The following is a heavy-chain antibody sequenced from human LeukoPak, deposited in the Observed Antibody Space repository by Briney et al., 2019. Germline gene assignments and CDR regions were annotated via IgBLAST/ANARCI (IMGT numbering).Heavy chain of an antibody. CDR1: GASVHSFY. CDR3: SGSLSGWDAFDF. V-gene: IGHV4-59*02. CDR2: THYTGRS. D-gene: IGHD6-19*01. Sequence: PSETLSLTCPVSGASVHSFYWSWIRQPPGKGLEWIGYTHYTGRSKYNPSLKSRVTMSVDTSKNEFSLKLTSVTPAGTAVYFCSGSLSGWDAFDFWGPGTMLTVSS. J-gene: IGHJ3*01.